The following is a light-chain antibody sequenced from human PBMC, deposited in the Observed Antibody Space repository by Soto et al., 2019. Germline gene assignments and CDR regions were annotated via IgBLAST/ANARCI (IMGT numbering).Light chain of an antibody. J-gene: IGKJ4*01. CDR2: RAS. Sequence: DIQMTPSPSTLSASVGDRXXTXXRASQSISSWLAWYQQKPGKAPNLLIYRASSLESGVPSRFSGSGSGTEFTLTISSLQPDDFATYYCQQYQSYSSFAGGTKVDIK. V-gene: IGKV1-5*01. CDR3: QQYQSYSS. CDR1: QSISSW.